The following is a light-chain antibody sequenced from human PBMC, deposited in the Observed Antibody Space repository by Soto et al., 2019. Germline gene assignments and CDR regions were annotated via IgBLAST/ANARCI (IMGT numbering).Light chain of an antibody. J-gene: IGKJ4*01. Sequence: ETVMTQSPATLSLSPGERATLSCRASQSVSNYLAWYQQKPGQAPRLLIYDASNRASGIPARFSGSGSGTDFTLTISSLDPEDFAVYYCQQRSNWPPVTFGGGTKVDI. CDR1: QSVSNY. CDR3: QQRSNWPPVT. CDR2: DAS. V-gene: IGKV3-11*01.